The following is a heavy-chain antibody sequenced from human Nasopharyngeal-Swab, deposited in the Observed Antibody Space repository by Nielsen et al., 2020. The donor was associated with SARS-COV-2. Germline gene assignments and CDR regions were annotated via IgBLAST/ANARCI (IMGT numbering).Heavy chain of an antibody. CDR3: AREGIAVAGTELDY. J-gene: IGHJ4*02. CDR2: IWYDGSNK. V-gene: IGHV3-33*01. CDR1: GFTFSSYG. Sequence: GESLKISCAASGFTFSSYGMHWVRQAPGKGLECVSVIWYDGSNKYYADSVKGRFTISRDNSKNTLYLQMNSLRAEDTAVYYCAREGIAVAGTELDYWGQGTLVTVSS. D-gene: IGHD6-19*01.